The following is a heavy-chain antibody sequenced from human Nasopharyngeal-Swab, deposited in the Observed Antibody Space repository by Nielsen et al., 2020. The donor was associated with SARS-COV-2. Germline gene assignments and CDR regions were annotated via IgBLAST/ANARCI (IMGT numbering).Heavy chain of an antibody. V-gene: IGHV3-33*01. CDR1: GFTFSSYG. J-gene: IGHJ3*02. D-gene: IGHD3-16*01. CDR2: IWYDGSNK. CDR3: AGAIRFTLGAFDI. Sequence: GESLKISCAASGFTFSSYGMHWVRQAPGKGLEWVAVIWYDGSNKYYADSVKGRFTISRDNSKNTLYLQMNSLRAEDTAVYYCAGAIRFTLGAFDIWGRGTMVTVSS.